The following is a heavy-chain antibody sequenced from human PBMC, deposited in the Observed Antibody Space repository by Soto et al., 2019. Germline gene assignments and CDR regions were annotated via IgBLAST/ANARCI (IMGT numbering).Heavy chain of an antibody. CDR2: IWHDGSND. D-gene: IGHD3-16*01. J-gene: IGHJ4*02. CDR3: ARDMTETHFDY. Sequence: PGGSLRLSCAVSGFTFSNYGMHWVRQAPGKGLEWVASIWHDGSNDNYAASVRGRFTISRDNSKNTLYLQMNSLRAEDTAIYYCARDMTETHFDYWGQGTLVTVSS. V-gene: IGHV3-33*01. CDR1: GFTFSNYG.